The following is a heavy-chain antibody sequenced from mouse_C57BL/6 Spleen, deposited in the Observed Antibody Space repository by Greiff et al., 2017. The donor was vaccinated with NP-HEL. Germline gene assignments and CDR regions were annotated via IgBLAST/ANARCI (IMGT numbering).Heavy chain of an antibody. CDR2: IHPNSGST. J-gene: IGHJ1*03. D-gene: IGHD2-2*01. Sequence: VQLQQSGAELVKPGASVKLSCKASGYTFTSYWMHWVKQRPGQGLEWIGMIHPNSGSTNYNEKFKSKATLTVDKSSSTAYMQLSSLTSEDSAVYYCARHQYGYDGWYFDVWGTGTTVTVSS. CDR3: ARHQYGYDGWYFDV. CDR1: GYTFTSYW. V-gene: IGHV1-64*01.